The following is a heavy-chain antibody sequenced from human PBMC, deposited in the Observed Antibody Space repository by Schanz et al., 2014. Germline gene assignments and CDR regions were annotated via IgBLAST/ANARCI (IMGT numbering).Heavy chain of an antibody. CDR3: AKGQGAVINNWYFDL. D-gene: IGHD2-21*01. CDR1: GFSFRKSA. Sequence: EVQLLESGGGLVQPGGSLRLSCAASGFSFRKSAMSWVRQAPGKGLEWVSALTGSGTTTYYADSVKGRFTISRDNSKNTLDLQMNSLSADDTAVYYCAKGQGAVINNWYFDLWGRGTLVTVSS. J-gene: IGHJ2*01. CDR2: LTGSGTTT. V-gene: IGHV3-23*01.